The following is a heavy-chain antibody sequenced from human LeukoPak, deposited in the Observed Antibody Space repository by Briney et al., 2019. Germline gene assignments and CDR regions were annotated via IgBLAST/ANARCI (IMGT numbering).Heavy chain of an antibody. CDR1: GVTFDDYG. CDR3: ASSRGAFDI. CDR2: IYSGGST. J-gene: IGHJ3*02. V-gene: IGHV3-53*01. Sequence: PGGFLRLSCAASGVTFDDYGMSWVRQAPGKGLEWVSVIYSGGSTYYADSVKGRFTISRDNSKNTLYLQMNSLRAEDTAVYYCASSRGAFDIWGQGTMVTVSS.